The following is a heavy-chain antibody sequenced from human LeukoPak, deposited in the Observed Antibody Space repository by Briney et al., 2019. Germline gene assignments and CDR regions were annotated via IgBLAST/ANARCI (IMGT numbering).Heavy chain of an antibody. CDR3: AKAAAAGTY. J-gene: IGHJ4*02. CDR1: GFTFDDYA. CDR2: ISWNSGSI. V-gene: IGHV3-9*01. Sequence: GGSLRLSCAASGFTFDDYAMHWVRQAPGKGLEWVSGISWNSGSIGYADSVKGRFTISRDNAKNSLYLQMNSLRAEDTALYYCAKAAAAGTYWGQGTLVTVSS. D-gene: IGHD6-13*01.